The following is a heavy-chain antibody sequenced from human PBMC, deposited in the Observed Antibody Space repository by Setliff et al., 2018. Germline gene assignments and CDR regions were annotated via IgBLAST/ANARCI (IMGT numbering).Heavy chain of an antibody. V-gene: IGHV4-4*02. D-gene: IGHD2-2*01. CDR1: GDSIDTDIW. J-gene: IGHJ4*02. Sequence: SETLSLTCTVSGDSIDTDIWWSWVRQSPGKGLEWIGEIYLGGSPTYNPSLKSRVTISIYKSKNQLSLDLTSVTAEDTAVYYCARAHSSTLSVHDYWGQGTLVTVSS. CDR2: IYLGGSP. CDR3: ARAHSSTLSVHDY.